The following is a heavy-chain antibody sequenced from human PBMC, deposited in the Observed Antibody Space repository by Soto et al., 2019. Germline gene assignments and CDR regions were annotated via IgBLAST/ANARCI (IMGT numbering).Heavy chain of an antibody. CDR1: GGTFSSYA. V-gene: IGHV1-69*01. CDR3: ASPPGVGAKGLEAFDL. CDR2: IIPIFGTA. Sequence: QVQLVQSGAEVKKPGSSVKVSCKASGGTFSSYAISWVRQAPGQGLEWMGGIIPIFGTANYAQKFQGRVTITAYESTRSAYMELSSLRSEDTAVYYCASPPGVGAKGLEAFDLWGQGTMVTVSS. J-gene: IGHJ3*01. D-gene: IGHD1-26*01.